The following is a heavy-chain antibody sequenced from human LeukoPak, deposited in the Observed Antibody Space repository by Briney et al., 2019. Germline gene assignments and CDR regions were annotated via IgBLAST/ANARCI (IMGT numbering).Heavy chain of an antibody. CDR1: GGSISSSSYY. D-gene: IGHD3-3*01. Sequence: SETLSLTCTVSGGSISSSSYYWGWIRLPPGKGLGWIGCIYYSGSTYYNPFLKSRVTISVDTSKNQFSLKLSSVTAADTAVYYCATHDYDFWSGYWYYFDYWGQGTLVTVSS. J-gene: IGHJ4*02. CDR3: ATHDYDFWSGYWYYFDY. CDR2: IYYSGST. V-gene: IGHV4-39*01.